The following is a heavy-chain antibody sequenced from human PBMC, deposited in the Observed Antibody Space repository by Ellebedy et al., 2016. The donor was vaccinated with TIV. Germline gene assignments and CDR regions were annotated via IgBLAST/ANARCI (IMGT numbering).Heavy chain of an antibody. CDR2: INAGNGNT. Sequence: AASVKVSCKASGYTFSSYAIHWVRQAPGQRLEWMGWINAGNGNTKYSQKFQGRVTITRDTSASTAYMELSSLRSEDTAVYYCARGYDILTGYHLSFFDYWGPGTLVTVSS. D-gene: IGHD3-9*01. J-gene: IGHJ4*02. CDR3: ARGYDILTGYHLSFFDY. CDR1: GYTFSSYA. V-gene: IGHV1-3*01.